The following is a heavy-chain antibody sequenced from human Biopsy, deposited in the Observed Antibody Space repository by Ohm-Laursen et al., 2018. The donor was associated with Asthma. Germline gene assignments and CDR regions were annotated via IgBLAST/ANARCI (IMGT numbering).Heavy chain of an antibody. J-gene: IGHJ4*02. CDR1: GFNLNSYP. V-gene: IGHV3-30*09. Sequence: SLRLSCAASGFNLNSYPLSWVRQAPGKGLAWVSTVSHDDDYKGYADSVKGRFAISREYPKTIVYLQMNSLRLEDTAVYYCARAQDYYDSRGYYRSFDYWGQGTLVTVSS. CDR3: ARAQDYYDSRGYYRSFDY. CDR2: VSHDDDYK. D-gene: IGHD3-22*01.